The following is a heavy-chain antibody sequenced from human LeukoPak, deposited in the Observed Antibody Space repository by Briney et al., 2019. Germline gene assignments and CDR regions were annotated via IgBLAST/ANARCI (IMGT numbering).Heavy chain of an antibody. D-gene: IGHD1-26*01. V-gene: IGHV1-46*01. CDR2: INPSGGST. CDR1: GYTFIDYY. J-gene: IGHJ4*02. Sequence: ASVKVTCKASGYTFIDYYLHWLRQAPGQGLEWMGIINPSGGSTSYAQKFQGRVTMTRDMSTSTVYMELSSLRSEDTAVYYCARVMPLVGAIDYWGQGTLVTVSS. CDR3: ARVMPLVGAIDY.